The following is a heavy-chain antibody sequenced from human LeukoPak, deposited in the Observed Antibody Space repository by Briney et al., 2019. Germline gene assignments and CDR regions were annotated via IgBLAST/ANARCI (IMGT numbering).Heavy chain of an antibody. CDR1: GVSISNYY. CDR3: ARPSRTGSGWDAFDI. Sequence: SETLSLTCTVSGVSISNYYWSWIRQPPGKELEWIGYIYYRGSTNYNPSLTGRVTISVDTSKNQFSLNLSSVTAADTAMYYCARPSRTGSGWDAFDIWGQGTMVTVSS. CDR2: IYYRGST. D-gene: IGHD3-22*01. J-gene: IGHJ3*02. V-gene: IGHV4-59*08.